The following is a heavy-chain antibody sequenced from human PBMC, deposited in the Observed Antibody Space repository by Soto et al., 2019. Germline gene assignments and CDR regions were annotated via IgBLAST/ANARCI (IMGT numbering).Heavy chain of an antibody. D-gene: IGHD3-10*01. CDR2: IYYSGST. J-gene: IGHJ6*02. Sequence: SETLSLTCTVSGASINSGDYYWSWIRQPPGKGLEWIGYIYYSGSTNYNPSLKSRVTISVDTSKNQFSLKLSSVTAADTAVYYCARARITMVRGVIITKYYYGMDVWGQGTTVTVSS. CDR1: GASINSGDYY. V-gene: IGHV4-30-4*01. CDR3: ARARITMVRGVIITKYYYGMDV.